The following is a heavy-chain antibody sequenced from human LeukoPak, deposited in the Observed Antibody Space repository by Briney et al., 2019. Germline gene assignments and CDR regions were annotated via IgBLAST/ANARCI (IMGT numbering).Heavy chain of an antibody. CDR3: ARDTRIAVAGYYYYGMDV. Sequence: ASAKVSCKASGYTFTSYAMNWVRQAPGQGLEWMGWINTNTGNPTYAQGFTGRFVFSLDTSVSTAYLQISSLKAEDTAVYYCARDTRIAVAGYYYYGMDVWGQGTTVTVSS. CDR1: GYTFTSYA. V-gene: IGHV7-4-1*02. CDR2: INTNTGNP. J-gene: IGHJ6*02. D-gene: IGHD6-19*01.